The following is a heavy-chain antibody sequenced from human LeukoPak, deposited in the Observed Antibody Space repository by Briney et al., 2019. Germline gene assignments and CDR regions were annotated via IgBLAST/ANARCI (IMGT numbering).Heavy chain of an antibody. Sequence: ASVKVSCKVSGYTLTELSMHWVRQAPGKGLEWMGGFDPEDGETIYAQKFQGRVTMTEDTSTDTAYMELSSLRSEDTAVYYCARAVGGPNSSGWYYPFDYWGQGTLVTVSS. CDR2: FDPEDGET. CDR3: ARAVGGPNSSGWYYPFDY. CDR1: GYTLTELS. D-gene: IGHD6-19*01. V-gene: IGHV1-24*01. J-gene: IGHJ4*02.